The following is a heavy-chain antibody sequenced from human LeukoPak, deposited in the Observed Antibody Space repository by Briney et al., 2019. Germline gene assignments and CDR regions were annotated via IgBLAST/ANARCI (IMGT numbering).Heavy chain of an antibody. J-gene: IGHJ4*02. Sequence: GESLKISCKGSGYSFTNYWSAWVRQMPGKGLEWMGIIYPGDSDTKYSPSFQGQVTISADKSRNTAYLQWSSLKASDTAMYYCARTLSPGYSSGWYLGYWGQGTLVTVSS. CDR2: IYPGDSDT. CDR1: GYSFTNYW. D-gene: IGHD6-19*01. V-gene: IGHV5-51*01. CDR3: ARTLSPGYSSGWYLGY.